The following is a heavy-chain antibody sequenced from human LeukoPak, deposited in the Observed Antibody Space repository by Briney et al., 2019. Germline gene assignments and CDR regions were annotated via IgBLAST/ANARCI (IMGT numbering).Heavy chain of an antibody. D-gene: IGHD4-11*01. V-gene: IGHV3-33*01. CDR1: GFTFNSYG. J-gene: IGHJ4*02. CDR3: ARGLPPVMKYYFDY. Sequence: PGGSLRLSCAASGFTFNSYGMHWVRQAPGKGLEWVAVMWYDGSNKYYADSVKGRFTISRDDSKNTLYLQMTSLRAEDTAMYYCARGLPPVMKYYFDYWGQGTLVTVSS. CDR2: MWYDGSNK.